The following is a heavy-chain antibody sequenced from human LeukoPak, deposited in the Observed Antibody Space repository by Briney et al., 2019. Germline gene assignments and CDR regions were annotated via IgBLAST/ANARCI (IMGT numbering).Heavy chain of an antibody. CDR3: ARDCARGGGY. Sequence: ASVKVSCKASGYTFSDYYMHWVRQAPGQGLEWMGWIILNSGDTNYAQRFQGRVTMTRDTSISTAYMELSRLRSDDTAVYYCARDCARGGGYWGQGTLVTVSS. D-gene: IGHD2-21*01. V-gene: IGHV1-2*02. CDR1: GYTFSDYY. J-gene: IGHJ4*02. CDR2: IILNSGDT.